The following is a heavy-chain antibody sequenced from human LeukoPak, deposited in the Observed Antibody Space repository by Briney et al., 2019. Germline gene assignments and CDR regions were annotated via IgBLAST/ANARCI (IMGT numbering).Heavy chain of an antibody. D-gene: IGHD1-20*01. CDR1: SGFFSAYY. V-gene: IGHV4-34*01. CDR2: INHMGSS. CDR3: ARELIGTTTSDS. J-gene: IGHJ4*02. Sequence: AETLCLTCAVYSGFFSAYYWSWVRQPPGKGLEWVGEINHMGSSKYNPSLKSRVTISADTSKNHVSLNLRSVTGADMPVYYWARELIGTTTSDSSGEGNLVTASS.